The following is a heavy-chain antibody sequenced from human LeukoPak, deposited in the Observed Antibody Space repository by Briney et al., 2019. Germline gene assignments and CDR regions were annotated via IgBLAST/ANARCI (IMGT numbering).Heavy chain of an antibody. V-gene: IGHV3-43D*03. D-gene: IGHD3-10*02. Sequence: TGGSLRLSCTASGFSFDDYAMSWVRQVPGKGLEWVSSISWDGGSTYYADSVKGRFTISRDNSKNSLYLQMNSLRAEDTAVYYCAELGITMIGGVWGKGTTVTISS. CDR1: GFSFDDYA. CDR2: ISWDGGST. J-gene: IGHJ6*04. CDR3: AELGITMIGGV.